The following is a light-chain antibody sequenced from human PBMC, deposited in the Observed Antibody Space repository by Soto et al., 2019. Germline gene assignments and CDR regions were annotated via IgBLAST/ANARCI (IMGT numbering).Light chain of an antibody. J-gene: IGLJ2*01. V-gene: IGLV2-14*01. CDR2: EVN. CDR3: SSYTTIKTVT. CDR1: NSDVGRFNY. Sequence: QSVLTQPASVSGSPGQSITISCTGTNSDVGRFNYVSWYQQRPGKAPKLIIYEVNNRPSGVSNRFSGSKSGNTASLTISGLQADDDADYYCSSYTTIKTVTFGGGTKVTVL.